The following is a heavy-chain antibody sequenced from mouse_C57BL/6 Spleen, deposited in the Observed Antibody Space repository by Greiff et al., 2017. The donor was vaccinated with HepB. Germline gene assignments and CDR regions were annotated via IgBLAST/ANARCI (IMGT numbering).Heavy chain of an antibody. CDR1: GYTFTSYW. V-gene: IGHV1-69*01. Sequence: QVQLKQPGAELVMPGASVKLSCKASGYTFTSYWMHWVKQRPGQGLEWIGEIDPSDSYTNYNQKFKGKSTLTVDKSSSTAYMQLSSLTSEDSAVYYCARTGYYDYDKRVYFDYWGQGTTLTVSS. J-gene: IGHJ2*01. CDR2: IDPSDSYT. D-gene: IGHD2-4*01. CDR3: ARTGYYDYDKRVYFDY.